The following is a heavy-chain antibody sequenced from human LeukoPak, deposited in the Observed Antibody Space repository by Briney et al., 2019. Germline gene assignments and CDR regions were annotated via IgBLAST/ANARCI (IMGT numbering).Heavy chain of an antibody. D-gene: IGHD2-15*01. CDR3: AKGPCSGGSCYGGSFDY. J-gene: IGHJ4*02. Sequence: PGGSLRLSCAASGFTFSSYGMHWVRQAPGKGLEWVAVISYDGSNKYYADSVKGRFTISRDNSKNTLYLQMNSLRAEDTAVYYCAKGPCSGGSCYGGSFDYWGQGTLVTVSS. V-gene: IGHV3-30*18. CDR2: ISYDGSNK. CDR1: GFTFSSYG.